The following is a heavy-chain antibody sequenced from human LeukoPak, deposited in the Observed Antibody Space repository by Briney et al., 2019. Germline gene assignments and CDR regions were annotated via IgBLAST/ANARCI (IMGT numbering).Heavy chain of an antibody. CDR2: INPSGGST. D-gene: IGHD6-19*01. V-gene: IGHV1-46*01. CDR1: GYTFTSYY. Sequence: ASVKVSCKASGYTFTSYYMHWVRQAPGQGLEWMGIINPSGGSTSYAQKFQGRVTMTRDTSTGTVYMELSSLRSEDTAVYYCAMGYSSGWYVVYWGQGTLVTVSS. J-gene: IGHJ4*02. CDR3: AMGYSSGWYVVY.